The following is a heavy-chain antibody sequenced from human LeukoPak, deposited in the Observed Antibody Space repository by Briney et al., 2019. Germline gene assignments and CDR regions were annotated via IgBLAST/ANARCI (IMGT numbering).Heavy chain of an antibody. V-gene: IGHV4-34*01. Sequence: PSETLSFTCAVYGGSFSGYYWSWIRQPPGKGLEWIGEINHSGSTNYNPSLKSRVTISVDTPKNQFSLKLSSVTAADTAVYYCARRRATALKGWFDPWGQGTLVTASS. CDR3: ARRRATALKGWFDP. D-gene: IGHD5-12*01. J-gene: IGHJ5*02. CDR2: INHSGST. CDR1: GGSFSGYY.